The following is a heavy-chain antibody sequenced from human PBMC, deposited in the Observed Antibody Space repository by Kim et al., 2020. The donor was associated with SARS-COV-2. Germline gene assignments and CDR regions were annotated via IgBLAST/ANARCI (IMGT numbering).Heavy chain of an antibody. V-gene: IGHV4-39*01. J-gene: IGHJ6*02. Sequence: SETLSLTCTVSGGSISSSSYYWGWIRQPPGKGLEWIGSIYYSGSTYYNPSLKSRVTISVDTSKNQFSLKLSSVTAADTAVYYCARQVKEYYYGSGSYRYYGKDVWGQGTTVTVSS. CDR1: GGSISSSSYY. CDR3: ARQVKEYYYGSGSYRYYGKDV. D-gene: IGHD3-10*01. CDR2: IYYSGST.